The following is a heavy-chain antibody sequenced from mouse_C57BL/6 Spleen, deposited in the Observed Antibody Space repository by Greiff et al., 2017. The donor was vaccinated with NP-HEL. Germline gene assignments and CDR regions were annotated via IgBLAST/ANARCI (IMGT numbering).Heavy chain of an antibody. CDR2: INPSTGGT. Sequence: VQLQQSGPELVKPGASVKISCKASGYSFTGYYMNWVKQSPEKSLEWIGEINPSTGGTTYNQKFKAKATLTVDKSSSTAYMQLKSLTSEDSAVDYCARKGATAHVPFDYWGQGTTLTVSS. D-gene: IGHD3-2*02. CDR1: GYSFTGYY. CDR3: ARKGATAHVPFDY. V-gene: IGHV1-42*01. J-gene: IGHJ2*01.